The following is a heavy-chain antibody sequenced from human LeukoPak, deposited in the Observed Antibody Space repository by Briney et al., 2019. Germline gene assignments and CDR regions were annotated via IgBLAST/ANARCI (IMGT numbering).Heavy chain of an antibody. CDR1: GFTFSSYG. V-gene: IGHV3-30*18. D-gene: IGHD2/OR15-2a*01. J-gene: IGHJ4*02. CDR3: AKDSDPLYPPYYFDY. CDR2: ISYDGSNK. Sequence: GRSLRLSCAASGFTFSSYGMHWVRQAPGKGLEWVAVISYDGSNKYYADSVKGRFTISRDNSKNTLYLQMNSLRAEDTAVYYCAKDSDPLYPPYYFDYWGQGTLVTVSS.